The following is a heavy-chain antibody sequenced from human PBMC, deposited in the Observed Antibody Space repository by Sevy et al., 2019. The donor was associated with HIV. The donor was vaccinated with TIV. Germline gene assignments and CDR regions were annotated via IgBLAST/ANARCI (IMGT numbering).Heavy chain of an antibody. V-gene: IGHV1-24*01. J-gene: IGHJ4*02. CDR1: GYTLTELS. D-gene: IGHD6-6*01. Sequence: ASLKVSCKVSGYTLTELSMHWVRQAPGKGLEWMGGFDPEDGETIYAQKFQGRVTMTEDTSTDTAYMELSSLRSEDTAVYYCATDLLRIAARPVDYWGQGTLVTVSS. CDR3: ATDLLRIAARPVDY. CDR2: FDPEDGET.